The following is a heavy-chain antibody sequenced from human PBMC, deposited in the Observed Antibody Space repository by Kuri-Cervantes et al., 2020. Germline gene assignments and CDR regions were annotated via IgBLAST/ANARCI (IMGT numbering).Heavy chain of an antibody. D-gene: IGHD3-22*01. CDR1: GYTFTSYA. V-gene: IGHV1-3*01. CDR3: ARRGYYDSSGYFVNPRPSDFDY. CDR2: INAGNGST. Sequence: ASVKVSCKASGYTFTSYAMHWVRQAPGKRLEWMGWINAGNGSTKYSQKFQGRVTITRDTSASTAYMELSSMRSDYTAVYYCARRGYYDSSGYFVNPRPSDFDYWGQGTLVAVSS. J-gene: IGHJ4*02.